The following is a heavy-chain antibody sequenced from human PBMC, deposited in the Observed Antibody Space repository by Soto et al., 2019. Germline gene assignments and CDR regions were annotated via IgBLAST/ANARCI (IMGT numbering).Heavy chain of an antibody. D-gene: IGHD6-13*01. J-gene: IGHJ4*02. CDR1: GYTFTSYG. V-gene: IGHV1-18*01. CDR3: ARFIASAADFDY. CDR2: ISGYNGNT. Sequence: QVQLVQSGAEVKKPGASVKVSCKASGYTFTSYGIGWVRQAPGQGLEWMGWISGYNGNTNYAQKLQGRVTLTTDTSASTAYMELRTLRSDDTAVYYCARFIASAADFDYWGQGTLVTVSS.